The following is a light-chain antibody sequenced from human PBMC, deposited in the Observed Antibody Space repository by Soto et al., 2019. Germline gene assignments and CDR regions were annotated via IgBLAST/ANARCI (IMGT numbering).Light chain of an antibody. CDR2: EVS. J-gene: IGLJ1*01. CDR1: SSDVGNYKY. V-gene: IGLV2-14*01. CDR3: FSYTSSGTYV. Sequence: QSVLTQPASVSGSPGQSITMSGTGTSSDVGNYKYVSWYQQHPGKAPKLMIYEVSNRPSGVSNRFSGSKSGNTASLTISGLQAEDETDYYCFSYTSSGTYVFGTGTKVTVL.